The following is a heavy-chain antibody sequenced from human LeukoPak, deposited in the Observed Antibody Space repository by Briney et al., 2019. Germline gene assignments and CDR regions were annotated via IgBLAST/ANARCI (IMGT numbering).Heavy chain of an antibody. J-gene: IGHJ6*02. CDR1: GYTFTSYY. Sequence: ASVKVSCKASGYTFTSYYMHWVRQAPGQGLEWMGIINPSGGSTSYAQKFQGRVTMTRDTSTSTVYMELSSLRSEDTAVYYCASKPVDTAMGSYYYGMDVWGQGATVTVSS. V-gene: IGHV1-46*01. CDR2: INPSGGST. D-gene: IGHD5-18*01. CDR3: ASKPVDTAMGSYYYGMDV.